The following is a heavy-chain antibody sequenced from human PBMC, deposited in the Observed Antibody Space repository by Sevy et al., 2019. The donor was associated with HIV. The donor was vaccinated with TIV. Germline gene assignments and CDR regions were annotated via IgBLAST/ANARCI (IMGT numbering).Heavy chain of an antibody. D-gene: IGHD3-3*01. J-gene: IGHJ6*02. Sequence: GGSLRLSCAASGFTFSSYAMHWVRQAPGKGLEWVAVISYDGSNKYYADSVKGRFTISRDNSKNTLYLQMNSLRAEDTALYYCASAPAEYYDFWSGYYEYYYYGMDVWGQGTTVTVSS. CDR2: ISYDGSNK. V-gene: IGHV3-30-3*01. CDR3: ASAPAEYYDFWSGYYEYYYYGMDV. CDR1: GFTFSSYA.